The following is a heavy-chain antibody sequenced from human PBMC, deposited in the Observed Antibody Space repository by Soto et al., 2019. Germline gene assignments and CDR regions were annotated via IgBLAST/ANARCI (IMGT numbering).Heavy chain of an antibody. CDR1: GGSISSYY. Sequence: SETLSLTCTVSGGSISSYYWSWIRQPPGKGLEWIGYIYYSGSTNYNPSLKSRVTISVDTSKNQFFLQLNSVIPEDTAVYYCVRLIGNSWLDYWGQGTLVTVSS. J-gene: IGHJ4*02. CDR3: VRLIGNSWLDY. CDR2: IYYSGST. D-gene: IGHD6-13*01. V-gene: IGHV4-59*12.